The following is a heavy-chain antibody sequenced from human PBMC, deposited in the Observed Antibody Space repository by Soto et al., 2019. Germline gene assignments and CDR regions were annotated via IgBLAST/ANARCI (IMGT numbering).Heavy chain of an antibody. J-gene: IGHJ4*02. CDR2: IIPILGIA. CDR1: GGTFSSYT. CDR3: ARSSPYSNYVDY. Sequence: QVQLVQSGAEVKKPGSSVKVSCKASGGTFSSYTISWVRQAPGQGLEWMGRIIPILGIANYAQKCQGRVTITADKSTSTAYMELSSLRSEDTAVYYCARSSPYSNYVDYWGQGTLVTVSS. D-gene: IGHD4-4*01. V-gene: IGHV1-69*02.